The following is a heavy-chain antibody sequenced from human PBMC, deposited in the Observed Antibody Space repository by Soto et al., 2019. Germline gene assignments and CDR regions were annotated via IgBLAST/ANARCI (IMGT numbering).Heavy chain of an antibody. D-gene: IGHD3-22*01. V-gene: IGHV3-9*01. J-gene: IGHJ2*01. Sequence: EVQLVESGGGLVQPGRSLRLSCAASGFTFDDYAMHWVRQAPGKGLEWVSGISWNSGSIGYADSVKGRFTISRDNAKNSLSLQMNSLSAEDTALYYCAKEIRDGITMIGKKYFDLWGRGTLVTVSS. CDR2: ISWNSGSI. CDR3: AKEIRDGITMIGKKYFDL. CDR1: GFTFDDYA.